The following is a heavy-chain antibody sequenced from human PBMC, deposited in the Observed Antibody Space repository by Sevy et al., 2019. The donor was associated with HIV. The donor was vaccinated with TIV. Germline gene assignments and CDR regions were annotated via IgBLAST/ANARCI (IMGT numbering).Heavy chain of an antibody. CDR3: TTGGDSYFSDY. CDR2: IKSKIDCETI. Sequence: GGSLRLSCAASGFTFSNAWMNWVRQAPGKGLEWVDRIKSKIDCETISYAAPVKGRFSISRDDSKNTLYLQINSLKTEDTAMYYCTTGGDSYFSDYWGQGTLVTVSS. V-gene: IGHV3-15*07. D-gene: IGHD2-21*01. CDR1: GFTFSNAW. J-gene: IGHJ4*02.